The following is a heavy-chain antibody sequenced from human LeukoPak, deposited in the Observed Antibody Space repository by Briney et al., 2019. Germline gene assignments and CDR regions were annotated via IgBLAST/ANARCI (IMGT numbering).Heavy chain of an antibody. D-gene: IGHD6-13*01. CDR2: INHSGST. CDR3: ARANTGYSRIWFDP. CDR1: GGSFSGYY. J-gene: IGHJ5*02. Sequence: PSETPSLTCAVYGGSFSGYYWSWIRQPPGKGLEWIGEINHSGSTNYNPSLKSRVTISVDTSKNQFSLKLSSVTAADTAVYYCARANTGYSRIWFDPWGQGTLVTVSS. V-gene: IGHV4-34*01.